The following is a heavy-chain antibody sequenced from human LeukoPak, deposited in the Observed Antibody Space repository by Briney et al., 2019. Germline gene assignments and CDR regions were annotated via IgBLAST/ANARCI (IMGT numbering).Heavy chain of an antibody. V-gene: IGHV1-69*01. Sequence: SSVKVSCKASGGTFSSYAISWVRQAAGQGLEWMGGIIPIFGTANYAQKFPGRVAITADESTSTAYMELSSLTSKDTAVYYCARVKAVVVPAASGHPFDYWGQGTLVTVSS. CDR2: IIPIFGTA. D-gene: IGHD2-2*01. CDR3: ARVKAVVVPAASGHPFDY. J-gene: IGHJ4*02. CDR1: GGTFSSYA.